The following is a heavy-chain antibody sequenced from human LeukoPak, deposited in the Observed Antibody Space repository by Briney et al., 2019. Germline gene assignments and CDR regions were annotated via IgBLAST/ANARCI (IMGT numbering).Heavy chain of an antibody. Sequence: GGSLRLSCAASGFTFSSYEMNWVRQAPGKGLEWVSYISSSGSSIYYADSVKGRFTISRDNAKNSLYLQMNSLGAEDTAVYYCASFPPYMVRTDAFDIRGQGTMVTVSS. CDR1: GFTFSSYE. CDR2: ISSSGSSI. V-gene: IGHV3-48*03. D-gene: IGHD3-10*01. J-gene: IGHJ3*02. CDR3: ASFPPYMVRTDAFDI.